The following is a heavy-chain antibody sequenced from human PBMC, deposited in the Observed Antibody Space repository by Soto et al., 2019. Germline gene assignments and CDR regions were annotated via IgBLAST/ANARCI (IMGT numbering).Heavy chain of an antibody. CDR3: AREVQVHTPAFVY. V-gene: IGHV1-69*19. J-gene: IGHJ4*02. CDR1: GGTFNTYA. D-gene: IGHD3-10*01. CDR2: ISPMFGAA. Sequence: QVQLVQSGAEMQKPGSSVKVSCQSSGGTFNTYAMNWVRQAPGQGPEWMGDISPMFGAANYAPKFQGRVTITADESQGTSYMQLSSLTSEDTALYFCAREVQVHTPAFVYWGQGTLVTVSS.